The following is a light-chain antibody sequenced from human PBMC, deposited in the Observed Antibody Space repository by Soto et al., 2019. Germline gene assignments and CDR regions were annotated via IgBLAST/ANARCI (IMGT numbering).Light chain of an antibody. J-gene: IGLJ1*01. CDR3: SSYAGSNNRV. Sequence: QSALTPPPSASGSPGQSVTISCTGTSSDVGGYNYVSWYQQHPGKAPKLMIYEVSKRPSGVPDRFSGSKSGNTASLTVSGLQAEDEADYYCSSYAGSNNRVFGTGTKVTVL. V-gene: IGLV2-8*01. CDR2: EVS. CDR1: SSDVGGYNY.